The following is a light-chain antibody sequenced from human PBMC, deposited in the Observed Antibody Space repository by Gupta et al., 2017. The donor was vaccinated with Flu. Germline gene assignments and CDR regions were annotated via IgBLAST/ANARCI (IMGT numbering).Light chain of an antibody. Sequence: QAALTQPSSLSASPGASASLTCTLRSGINVGTYRIYWYQQKPGSPPQYLLRYKSDSDKQQGSGVPSRFSGSKDASANAVILLISGLQSEDEADYYCMIWHSSAWVFGGGTKLTVL. V-gene: IGLV5-45*02. CDR1: SGINVGTYR. J-gene: IGLJ3*02. CDR2: YKSDSDK. CDR3: MIWHSSAWV.